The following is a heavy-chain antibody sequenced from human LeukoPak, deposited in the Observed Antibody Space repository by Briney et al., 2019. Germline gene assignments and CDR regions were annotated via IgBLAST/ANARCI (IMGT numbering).Heavy chain of an antibody. D-gene: IGHD3-3*01. Sequence: PGGSLRLSCAASGFTFSDYYMSWIRQAPGKGLEWVSYISSSGSTIYYADSVKGRFTISRDNAKNTLYLQMNSLRAEDTAVYYCARDIYDFWSGYSGWFDPWGQGTLVTVSS. J-gene: IGHJ5*02. CDR3: ARDIYDFWSGYSGWFDP. CDR2: ISSSGSTI. CDR1: GFTFSDYY. V-gene: IGHV3-11*04.